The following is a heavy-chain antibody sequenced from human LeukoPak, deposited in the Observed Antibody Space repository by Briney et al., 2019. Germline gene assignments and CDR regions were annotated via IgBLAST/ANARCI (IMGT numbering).Heavy chain of an antibody. CDR2: MWSDGNNK. J-gene: IGHJ5*02. CDR3: ARDLDTNSRFSWLDP. CDR1: GCSFSGYG. Sequence: PGTSLRLSCAASGCSFSGYGMHWVRQAPGKGLEWVAVMWSDGNNKNYADSVKGRFTVSRDTSTSTLYLHMNSLRAEDTAVYFCARDLDTNSRFSWLDPWGQGTLVTVSS. V-gene: IGHV3-30*06. D-gene: IGHD6-13*01.